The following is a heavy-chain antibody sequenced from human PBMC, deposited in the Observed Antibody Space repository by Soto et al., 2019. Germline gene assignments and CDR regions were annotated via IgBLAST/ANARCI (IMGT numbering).Heavy chain of an antibody. J-gene: IGHJ4*02. CDR1: GGTFSSYS. D-gene: IGHD1-26*01. CDR3: ARDGGSHDGGIDY. V-gene: IGHV1-69*01. CDR2: IIPIFGTA. Sequence: QVQLVQSGAEVKKPGSSVKVSCKASGGTFSSYSINWVRQDPGQGLEWMGEIIPIFGTAHYAQKFQGRITIIADESTSTAYMGLSSLRSEDTAVYYLARDGGSHDGGIDYWGQGTLVTVSS.